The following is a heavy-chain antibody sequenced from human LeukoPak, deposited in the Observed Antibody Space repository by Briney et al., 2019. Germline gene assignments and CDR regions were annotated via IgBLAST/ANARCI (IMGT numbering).Heavy chain of an antibody. J-gene: IGHJ4*02. Sequence: KPSETLSLTCTVSGGSISSYYWSWIRQPPGKGLEWIGYIYYSGSTNYNPSLKSRVTISVDTSKNQFSLKLSSVTAADTAVYYCARGIGDDYGDYVDYFDYWGQGTLVTVSS. D-gene: IGHD4-17*01. CDR1: GGSISSYY. CDR3: ARGIGDDYGDYVDYFDY. CDR2: IYYSGST. V-gene: IGHV4-59*01.